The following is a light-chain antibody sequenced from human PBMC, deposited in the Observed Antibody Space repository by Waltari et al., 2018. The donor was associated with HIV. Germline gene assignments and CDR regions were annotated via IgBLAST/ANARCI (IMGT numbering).Light chain of an antibody. V-gene: IGLV2-14*01. CDR2: EVT. CDR3: GTRDGSLSGVV. J-gene: IGLJ2*01. Sequence: QSALTQPASVSGSPGQSITISCSGTSSDVGGYNYVSWYQQHPGKAPKLMIYEVTNRPSGVSNRFSGSKSGNTASLTISGLQPEDEADYYCGTRDGSLSGVVFGGGTKLTVL. CDR1: SSDVGGYNY.